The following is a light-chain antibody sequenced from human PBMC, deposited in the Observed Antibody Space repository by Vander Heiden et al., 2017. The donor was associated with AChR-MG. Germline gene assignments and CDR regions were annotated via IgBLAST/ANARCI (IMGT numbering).Light chain of an antibody. J-gene: IGLJ2*01. CDR1: SSNIGSNT. CDR3: SAWDDSRNGPVV. Sequence: QSVLTPPLSASETPGQMVTLSCSGSSSNIGSNTVIGYQQLPGTAPNLRIFVNDQQPSGGADRFSCSKSGTSASPAISGLQSEDEAEYYCSAWDDSRNGPVVFGGGTKLTVL. CDR2: VND. V-gene: IGLV1-44*01.